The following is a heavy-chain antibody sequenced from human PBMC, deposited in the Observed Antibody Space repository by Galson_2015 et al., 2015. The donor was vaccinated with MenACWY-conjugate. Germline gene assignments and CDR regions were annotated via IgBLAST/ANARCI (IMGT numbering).Heavy chain of an antibody. V-gene: IGHV4-34*01. J-gene: IGHJ5*02. D-gene: IGHD3-10*01. CDR1: GGSFSGYY. Sequence: SEPLSLTCAVYGGSFSGYYWNWIRQPPGKGLEWIGEINHNGGTNCNPSLKSRVTISVDTSKNQFSLKLNSVTAADTAVYYCVRNYGSGSYNWFDPWGQGTLVTVSS. CDR3: VRNYGSGSYNWFDP. CDR2: INHNGGT.